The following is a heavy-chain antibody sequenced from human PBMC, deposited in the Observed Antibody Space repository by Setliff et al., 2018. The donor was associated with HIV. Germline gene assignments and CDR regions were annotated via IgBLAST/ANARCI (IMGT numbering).Heavy chain of an antibody. CDR3: ARLGRGAYYYDSSGYLYAFDI. CDR2: INHSGST. Sequence: SETLSLTCAVYGGSFSGYYWSWIRQPPGKGLEWIGEINHSGSTNYNPSLKSRVTISVDTSKNQFSLKLSSVTAADTAVYYCARLGRGAYYYDSSGYLYAFDIWGQGTMVT. J-gene: IGHJ3*02. D-gene: IGHD3-22*01. CDR1: GGSFSGYY. V-gene: IGHV4-34*01.